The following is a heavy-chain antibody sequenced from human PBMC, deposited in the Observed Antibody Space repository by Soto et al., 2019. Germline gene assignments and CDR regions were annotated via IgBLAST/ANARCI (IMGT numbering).Heavy chain of an antibody. CDR2: IYYSGGT. J-gene: IGHJ5*02. D-gene: IGHD3-22*01. CDR3: ASIYDSSGYYYGNNWFDP. Sequence: GYIYYSGGTYYNPSLKSRATISVDTSKNQFSLELSSVTAADTAVYYCASIYDSSGYYYGNNWFDPWGQGTLVTVSS. V-gene: IGHV4-31*02.